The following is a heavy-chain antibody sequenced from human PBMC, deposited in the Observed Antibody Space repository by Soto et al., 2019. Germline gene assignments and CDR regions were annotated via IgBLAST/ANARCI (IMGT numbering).Heavy chain of an antibody. CDR1: GGSISSGGYY. J-gene: IGHJ6*02. CDR2: IYYSGST. D-gene: IGHD4-4*01. Sequence: PSETLSLTCTVSGGSISSGGYYWSWIRQHPGKGLEWIGYIYYSGSTYYNPSLKSRVTISVDTSKNQFSLKLSSVTAADTAVYYCARDGDHDYSNYGPSRYPRYYYYYYGMDVWGQGTTVTVSS. CDR3: ARDGDHDYSNYGPSRYPRYYYYYYGMDV. V-gene: IGHV4-31*03.